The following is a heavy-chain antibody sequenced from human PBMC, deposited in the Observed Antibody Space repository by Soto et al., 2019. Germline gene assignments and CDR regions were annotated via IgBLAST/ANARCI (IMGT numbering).Heavy chain of an antibody. V-gene: IGHV4-39*01. J-gene: IGHJ6*03. Sequence: SETLSLTCTVSGGSISSSSYYWGWIRQPPGKGLEWIGSIYYSGSTYYNPSLKSRVTISVDTSKSQFSLKLSSVTAADTAVYYCARHDYYYYYMDVWGKGTTVTVSS. CDR2: IYYSGST. CDR3: ARHDYYYYYMDV. CDR1: GGSISSSSYY.